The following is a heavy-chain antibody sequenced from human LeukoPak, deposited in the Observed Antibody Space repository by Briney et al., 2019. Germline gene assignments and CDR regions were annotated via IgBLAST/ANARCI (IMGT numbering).Heavy chain of an antibody. J-gene: IGHJ4*02. D-gene: IGHD3-16*01. Sequence: ETLSLTCTVSGYSISSGYYWGWIRQPPGKGLEWVGNIHQDGSVTNYVDAVKGRFTISRDNARNSVFLQLNSLRAEDTALYYCARGRGWVDHWGQGTLVTVSS. CDR2: IHQDGSVT. CDR3: ARGRGWVDH. CDR1: GYSISSGYY. V-gene: IGHV3-7*01.